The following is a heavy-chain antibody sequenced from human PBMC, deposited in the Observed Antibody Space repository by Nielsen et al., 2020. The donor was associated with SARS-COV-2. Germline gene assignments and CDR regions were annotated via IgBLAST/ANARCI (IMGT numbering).Heavy chain of an antibody. CDR3: ARDYGDYGFDY. CDR2: IYYSGST. V-gene: IGHV4-59*01. CDR1: GGSFSGYY. Sequence: SETLSLTCAVYGGSFSGYYWSWIRQPPGKGLEWIGYIYYSGSTNYNPSLKSRVTISVDTSKNQFSLKLSSVTAADTAVYYCARDYGDYGFDYWGQGTLVTVSS. D-gene: IGHD4-17*01. J-gene: IGHJ4*02.